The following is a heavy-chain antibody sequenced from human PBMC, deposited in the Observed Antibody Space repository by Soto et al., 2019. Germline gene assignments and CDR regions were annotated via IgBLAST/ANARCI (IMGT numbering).Heavy chain of an antibody. CDR2: MNPNSGNT. CDR1: GYTFTSYD. Sequence: QVQLVQSGAEVKKPGASVKVSCKASGYTFTSYDVNWVRQATGQGLEWMGWMNPNSGNTGYAQRFQGRVTMTRNTSISTAHMELSSLRSEAAAVYYCERGNGGSNDWFDPWGQGTLVTVSS. J-gene: IGHJ5*02. D-gene: IGHD1-26*01. V-gene: IGHV1-8*01. CDR3: ERGNGGSNDWFDP.